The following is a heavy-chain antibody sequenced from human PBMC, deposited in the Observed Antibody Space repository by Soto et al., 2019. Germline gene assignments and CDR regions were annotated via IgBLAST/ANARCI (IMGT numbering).Heavy chain of an antibody. D-gene: IGHD1-26*01. CDR1: GYTFTSYA. CDR3: AKGEYYYYYMDV. CDR2: INAGNGNT. J-gene: IGHJ6*03. Sequence: ALVKVSCKASGYTFTSYAMHWVRQAPGQRLEWMGWINAGNGNTKYSQKFQGRVTITRDTSASTAYVELSSLRSEDTAVYYCAKGEYYYYYMDVWGKGTTVTVSS. V-gene: IGHV1-3*01.